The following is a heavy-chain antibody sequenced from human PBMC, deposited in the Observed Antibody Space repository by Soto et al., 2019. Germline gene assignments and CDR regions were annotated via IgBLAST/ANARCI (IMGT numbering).Heavy chain of an antibody. D-gene: IGHD6-25*01. J-gene: IGHJ4*02. V-gene: IGHV1-69*01. CDR3: AREAGGYSQPCLDC. CDR2: IIPTFGTV. CDR1: GDTFSSYA. Sequence: QLVQSGPEVKKPGSSVKVSCKSVGDTFSSYAVSWVRQAPGQGLEWMGGIIPTFGTVNYAQKFQGRATITAEESTRLSYMALRSRKSEGTAVYDGAREAGGYSQPCLDCWGQGTRVSVSS.